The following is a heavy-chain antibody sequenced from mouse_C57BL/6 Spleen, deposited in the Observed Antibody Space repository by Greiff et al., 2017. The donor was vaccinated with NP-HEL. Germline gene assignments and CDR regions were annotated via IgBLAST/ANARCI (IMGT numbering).Heavy chain of an antibody. V-gene: IGHV1-82*01. CDR2: IYPGDGDT. Sequence: VQLVESGPELVKPGASVKISCKASGYAFSSSWMNWVKQRPGKGLEWIGRIYPGDGDTNYNGKFKGKATLTADKSSSTAYMQLSSLTSEDSAVYFCARYGYYEDYAMDYWGQGTSVTVSS. CDR3: ARYGYYEDYAMDY. J-gene: IGHJ4*01. CDR1: GYAFSSSW. D-gene: IGHD2-3*01.